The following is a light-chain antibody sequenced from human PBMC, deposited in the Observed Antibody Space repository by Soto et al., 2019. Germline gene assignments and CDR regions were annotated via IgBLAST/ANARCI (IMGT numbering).Light chain of an antibody. V-gene: IGLV1-40*01. J-gene: IGLJ1*01. CDR2: GNS. CDR3: QSYDSSRGV. Sequence: QSVLTQPPSVSGAPRQRVTISCTGSSSNIGAGYDVHWYQQLPGTAPKLLIYGNSNRPSGVPDRFSGSKSGTSASLAITGLQAEDEADYYCQSYDSSRGVFGTGTKLTVL. CDR1: SSNIGAGYD.